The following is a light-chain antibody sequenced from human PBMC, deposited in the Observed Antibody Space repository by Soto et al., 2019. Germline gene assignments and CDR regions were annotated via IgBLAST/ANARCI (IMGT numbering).Light chain of an antibody. CDR2: VNSDGSH. J-gene: IGLJ3*02. CDR3: QTWGAGIQWV. V-gene: IGLV4-69*01. CDR1: SGHSSSA. Sequence: QSVLTQSPSASAPLGASVKLTCTLSSGHSSSAIAWHQQQPEKGPRYLMKVNSDGSHKKGDGIPDRFSGSSSGAERYLTISSLQSEDEGDYYCQTWGAGIQWVFGGGTQLTVL.